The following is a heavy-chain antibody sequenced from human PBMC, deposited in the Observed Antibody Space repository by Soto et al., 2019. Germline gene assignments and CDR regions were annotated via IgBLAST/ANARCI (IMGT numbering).Heavy chain of an antibody. CDR1: GGSISSYY. J-gene: IGHJ4*02. D-gene: IGHD3-3*01. V-gene: IGHV4-59*01. CDR3: ARASFRFLEWGDPRYYFDY. CDR2: IYYSGST. Sequence: SETLSLTCTVSGGSISSYYWSWIRQPPGKGLEWIGYIYYSGSTNYNPSLKSRVTISVDTSKNQFSLKLSSVTAADTAVYYCARASFRFLEWGDPRYYFDYWGQGTLVTVSS.